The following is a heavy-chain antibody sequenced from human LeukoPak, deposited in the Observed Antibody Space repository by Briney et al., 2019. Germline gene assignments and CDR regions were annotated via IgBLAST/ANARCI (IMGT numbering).Heavy chain of an antibody. CDR1: GYTFTAYN. J-gene: IGHJ6*03. Sequence: ASVKVSCKASGYTFTAYNMHWVRQAPGQGLEWMGWINPHSGGTNYAQEFQGRVTMTRDTSISTAYMELSSLRPDDTAVYSCARGVTARGFYYYMDIWGNGTTVTISS. D-gene: IGHD2-21*02. CDR2: INPHSGGT. V-gene: IGHV1-2*02. CDR3: ARGVTARGFYYYMDI.